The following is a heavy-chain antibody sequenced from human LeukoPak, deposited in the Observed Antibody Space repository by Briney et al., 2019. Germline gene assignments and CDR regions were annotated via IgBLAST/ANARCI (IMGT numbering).Heavy chain of an antibody. CDR1: GFTFSSYW. D-gene: IGHD4-17*01. J-gene: IGHJ4*02. CDR3: ARYGYGDQYYFDY. V-gene: IGHV3-7*01. Sequence: GGSLRLSCAASGFTFSSYWMSWVRQAPGKGLEWVANIKQDESEKYYVDSVKGRFTISRDNAKNSLYLQMNSLRAEDTAVYYCARYGYGDQYYFDYWGQGTLVTVSS. CDR2: IKQDESEK.